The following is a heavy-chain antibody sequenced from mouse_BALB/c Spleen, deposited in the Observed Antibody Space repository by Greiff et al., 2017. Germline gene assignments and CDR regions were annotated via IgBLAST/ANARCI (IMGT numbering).Heavy chain of an antibody. CDR2: ISSGGSYT. D-gene: IGHD1-2*01. CDR3: ARHDLYGYYAMDY. CDR1: GFTFSSYG. Sequence: EVKLVESGGGLVKPGGSLKLSCAASGFTFSSYGMSWVRQTPDKRLEWVATISSGGSYTYYPDSVKGRFTISRDNAKNTLYLQMSSLKSEDTAMYYCARHDLYGYYAMDYWGQGTSVTVSS. J-gene: IGHJ4*01. V-gene: IGHV5-6*03.